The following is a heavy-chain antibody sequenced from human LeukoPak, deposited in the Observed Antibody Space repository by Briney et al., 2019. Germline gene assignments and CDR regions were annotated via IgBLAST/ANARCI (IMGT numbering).Heavy chain of an antibody. D-gene: IGHD5-18*01. CDR2: IYDSGST. J-gene: IGHJ4*02. V-gene: IGHV4-39*01. CDR1: GGSIRSSYYY. Sequence: SETLSLTCTVSGGSIRSSYYYWGWIRQPPGKGLEWIGSIYDSGSTYYNPSLKSRVTISVDTSKNQFSLKLNSVTAADTAVYYCARGRGYSYGFYWGQGTLVTVSS. CDR3: ARGRGYSYGFY.